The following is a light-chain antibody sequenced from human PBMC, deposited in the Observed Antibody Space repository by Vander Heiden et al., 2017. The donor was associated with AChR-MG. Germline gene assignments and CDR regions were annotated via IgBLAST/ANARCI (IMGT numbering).Light chain of an antibody. V-gene: IGKV1-5*01. CDR3: QQYNSYSLT. CDR2: DAS. CDR1: QSISSW. Sequence: DIQLTQSPSTLSASVGDRVTITCRASQSISSWLAWYQQKPGKAPKLLIYDASSLESGVPSRFSGSGSGTEFTLTISSLQPDDFATYYCQQYNSYSLTFGGGTKVEIK. J-gene: IGKJ4*01.